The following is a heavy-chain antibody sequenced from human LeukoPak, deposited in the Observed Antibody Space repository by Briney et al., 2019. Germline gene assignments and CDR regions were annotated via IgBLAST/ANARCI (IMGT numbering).Heavy chain of an antibody. Sequence: SETLSLTCAVYGGSFSGYYWSWIRQPPGKGLEWIGEINHSGSTNYNPSLKSRVTISVDTSKNQFSLKLSSVTAADTAVYYCARDVAAVAGTGNYWRQGTLVTVSS. D-gene: IGHD6-19*01. J-gene: IGHJ4*02. CDR2: INHSGST. V-gene: IGHV4-34*01. CDR3: ARDVAAVAGTGNY. CDR1: GGSFSGYY.